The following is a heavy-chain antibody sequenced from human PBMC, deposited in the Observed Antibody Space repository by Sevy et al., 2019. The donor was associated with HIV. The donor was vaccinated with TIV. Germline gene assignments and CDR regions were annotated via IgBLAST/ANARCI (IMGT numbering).Heavy chain of an antibody. D-gene: IGHD2-15*01. CDR2: FDPEDGET. CDR1: GYTLTELS. CDR3: ATNDLYFSGSTFYSAEGLFDP. J-gene: IGHJ5*02. V-gene: IGHV1-24*01. Sequence: ASVKVSCKVSGYTLTELSMHWVRQAPGKGLEWMGGFDPEDGETVYAQKFQGRVTVTEDTSTDTAYMELSSLRSEDTAVYYCATNDLYFSGSTFYSAEGLFDPWGQGTLVTVSS.